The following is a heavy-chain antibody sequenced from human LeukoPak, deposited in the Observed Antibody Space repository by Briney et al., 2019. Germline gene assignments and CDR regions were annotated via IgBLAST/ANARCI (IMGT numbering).Heavy chain of an antibody. CDR1: GGSISSYY. CDR3: ARQVRRRPDAFDI. Sequence: SETLSLTCTVSGGSISSYYWSWIRQPPGKGLEWIGYTYTSGSTNYNPSLKSRVTISVDTSKNQFSLKLSSVTAADTAVYYCARQVRRRPDAFDIWGQGTMVTVSS. V-gene: IGHV4-4*09. CDR2: TYTSGST. J-gene: IGHJ3*02. D-gene: IGHD3-10*01.